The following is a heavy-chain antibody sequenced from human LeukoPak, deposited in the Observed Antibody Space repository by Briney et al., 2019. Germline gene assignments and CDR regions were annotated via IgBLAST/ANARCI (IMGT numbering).Heavy chain of an antibody. CDR2: ISYSGTT. V-gene: IGHV4-59*01. CDR3: ARDWESLSGSYYVFDT. Sequence: PSETLSLTCTVSGGSISSYYWSWIRQPPGKGLEWIGYISYSGTTNYNPSLKSRLTISRDTSKNQFSLRLSSVTAADTAVYYCARDWESLSGSYYVFDTWGQGTMVTVSS. D-gene: IGHD1-26*01. CDR1: GGSISSYY. J-gene: IGHJ3*02.